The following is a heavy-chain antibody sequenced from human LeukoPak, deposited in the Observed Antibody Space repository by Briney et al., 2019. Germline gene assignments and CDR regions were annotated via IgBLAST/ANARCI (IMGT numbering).Heavy chain of an antibody. V-gene: IGHV3-23*01. CDR1: GFTFTSYA. CDR3: LGYYSGGNCYSGGY. J-gene: IGHJ4*02. CDR2: ISGSGSST. D-gene: IGHD2-15*01. Sequence: GGSLRLSCAASGFTFTSYAMSWVRQAPGKGLEWVSAISGSGSSTYYADSVKGRFTISRDNSKNTQSLQMNSLRAEDTAVYYCLGYYSGGNCYSGGYWGQGTLVTVSS.